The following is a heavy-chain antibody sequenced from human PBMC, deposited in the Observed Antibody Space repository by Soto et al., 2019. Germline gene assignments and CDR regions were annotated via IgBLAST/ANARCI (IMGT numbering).Heavy chain of an antibody. D-gene: IGHD1-1*01. CDR1: GGSISSSSYY. CDR2: IYYSGST. CDR3: ALGANWNRFDYYYMDV. V-gene: IGHV4-39*01. J-gene: IGHJ6*03. Sequence: SETLSLTCTVSGGSISSSSYYWGWIRQPPGKGLEWIGSIYYSGSTYYNPSLKSRVTISVDTSKNQFSLKLSSVTAADTAVYYCALGANWNRFDYYYMDVWGKGTTVTVSS.